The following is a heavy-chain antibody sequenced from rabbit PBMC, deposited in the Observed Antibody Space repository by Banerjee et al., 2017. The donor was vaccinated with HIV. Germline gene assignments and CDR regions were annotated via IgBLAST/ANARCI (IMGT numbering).Heavy chain of an antibody. D-gene: IGHD1-1*01. CDR3: VRDQAHMLDL. CDR2: IDPVFGIA. V-gene: IGHV1S47*01. CDR1: GFDFSRYG. Sequence: QEQLVESGGGLVLPGGSLKLSCKASGFDFSRYGVSWVRQAPGKGLEWIGYIDPVFGIAYYATWVSGRFSISRENTQNTVYLQLNSLTAADTATYFCVRDQAHMLDLWGQGTLVT. J-gene: IGHJ4*01.